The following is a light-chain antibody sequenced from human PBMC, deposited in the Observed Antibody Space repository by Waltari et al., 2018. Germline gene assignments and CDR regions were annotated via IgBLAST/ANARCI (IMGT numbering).Light chain of an antibody. V-gene: IGKV1-39*01. CDR3: QQCYIRYT. CDR2: TTS. J-gene: IGKJ2*01. CDR1: QSITRY. Sequence: DIQMTQSPSSLSASVGDRVTITCRASQSITRYLNWYQQKPGKAPKLLIYTTSTLQSDIPSRFSGSGSGTDFTLTISSLEPEDFAVYYCQQCYIRYTFGQGTKVEIK.